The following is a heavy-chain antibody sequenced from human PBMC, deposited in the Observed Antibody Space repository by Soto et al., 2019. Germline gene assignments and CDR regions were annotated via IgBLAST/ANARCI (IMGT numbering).Heavy chain of an antibody. CDR1: GYTFTSYH. V-gene: IGHV1-46*01. J-gene: IGHJ4*01. D-gene: IGHD6-6*01. Sequence: ASVKVSCKASGYTFTSYHMHCVRESPGQGLEWMGIINSSGGSTSYAQKFQGRVTMTRDTSTSTVYMELSSLRSEDTAVYYCARSEIEYSSSPFFDYWGHGTLVTVSS. CDR2: INSSGGST. CDR3: ARSEIEYSSSPFFDY.